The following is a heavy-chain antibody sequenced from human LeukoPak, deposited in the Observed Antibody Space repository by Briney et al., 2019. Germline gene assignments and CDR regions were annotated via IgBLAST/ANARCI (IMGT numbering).Heavy chain of an antibody. J-gene: IGHJ4*02. Sequence: GGSLRLSCAASGFTFSSYGMHWVRQAPGKGLEWVAVISYDGSNKYYADSVKGRFTISRDNSKNTLYLQMNSLRAEDTAVYYCAKDGGSYEVGDHWGQGTLVTVSS. CDR2: ISYDGSNK. V-gene: IGHV3-30*18. CDR3: AKDGGSYEVGDH. D-gene: IGHD1-26*01. CDR1: GFTFSSYG.